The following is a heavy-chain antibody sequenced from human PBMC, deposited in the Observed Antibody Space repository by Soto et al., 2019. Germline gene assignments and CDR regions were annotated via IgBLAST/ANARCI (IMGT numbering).Heavy chain of an antibody. V-gene: IGHV3-30*18. J-gene: IGHJ6*02. CDR1: GFTFSSYG. CDR3: AKFAAMGNYYYYYGMDV. Sequence: GGSLRLSCAASGFTFSSYGMHWVRQAPGKGLEWVAVISYDGSNKYYADSVKGRFTISRDNSKNTLYLQMNSLRAEDTAVYYCAKFAAMGNYYYYYGMDVWGQGTTVTVSS. D-gene: IGHD2-8*01. CDR2: ISYDGSNK.